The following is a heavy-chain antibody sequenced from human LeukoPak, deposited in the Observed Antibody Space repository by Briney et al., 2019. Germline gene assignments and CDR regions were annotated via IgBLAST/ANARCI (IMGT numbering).Heavy chain of an antibody. CDR2: INPSGDSA. CDR3: AREDLEGWGSGFDY. J-gene: IGHJ4*02. D-gene: IGHD3-10*01. CDR1: GYTFTRHY. V-gene: IGHV1-46*01. Sequence: ASVKVSCKASGYTFTRHYIHWVRQAPGQGLEWMGIINPSGDSASYVHNFQGRVTMTRDTSTSTLYMELANLTSEDTAVYYCAREDLEGWGSGFDYWGQGTRVTVSS.